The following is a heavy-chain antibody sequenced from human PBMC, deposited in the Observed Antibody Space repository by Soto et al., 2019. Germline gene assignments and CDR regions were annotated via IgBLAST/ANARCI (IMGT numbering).Heavy chain of an antibody. CDR2: ISAYNGNT. J-gene: IGHJ6*02. CDR1: GYTFTSYG. CDR3: AREERQQLSKRGGGYYYYGMDV. V-gene: IGHV1-18*01. Sequence: QVQLVQSGAEVKKPGASVKVSCKASGYTFTSYGISWVRQAPGQGLEWMGWISAYNGNTNYAQKLQGRVTMTTDTSTSTAYREVRSLRSDDTAVYYCAREERQQLSKRGGGYYYYGMDVWGQGTTVTVSS. D-gene: IGHD6-13*01.